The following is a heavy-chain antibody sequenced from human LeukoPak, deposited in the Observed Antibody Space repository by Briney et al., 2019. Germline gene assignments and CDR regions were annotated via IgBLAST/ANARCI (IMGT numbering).Heavy chain of an antibody. CDR3: ARSMVRGVIGSHFDY. J-gene: IGHJ4*02. V-gene: IGHV3-30-3*01. Sequence: GGSLRLSCAASGFTFSSYAMHWVRQAPGKGLEWVAVISYDGSNKYYADSVKGRFTISRDNSKNTLYLQMNSLRAEDTAVYYCARSMVRGVIGSHFDYSGQGTLVTVSS. CDR2: ISYDGSNK. CDR1: GFTFSSYA. D-gene: IGHD3-10*01.